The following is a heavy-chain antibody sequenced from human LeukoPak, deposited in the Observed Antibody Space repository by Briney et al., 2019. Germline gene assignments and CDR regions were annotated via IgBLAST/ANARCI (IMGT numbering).Heavy chain of an antibody. CDR1: GGTVSSYA. CDR2: IIPIFGTA. V-gene: IGHV1-69*05. D-gene: IGHD6-19*01. Sequence: SVKVSCKASGGTVSSYAISWVRQAPGQGLEWMGGIIPIFGTAKYAQKFQGRVTITTDVSTSTAYMELSSLRSEDTAVYYCARGYSSGWFQKNYYMDVWGKGTTVTVSS. J-gene: IGHJ6*03. CDR3: ARGYSSGWFQKNYYMDV.